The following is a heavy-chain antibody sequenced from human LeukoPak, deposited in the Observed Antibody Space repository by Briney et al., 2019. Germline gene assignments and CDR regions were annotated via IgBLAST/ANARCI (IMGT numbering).Heavy chain of an antibody. J-gene: IGHJ4*02. V-gene: IGHV1-2*02. CDR1: GYTFTGYY. Sequence: ASVKVSCKASGYTFTGYYMHWVRQAPGQGLEWMGWINPNSGGTNYAQKFRGRVTMTRDTSISTAYMGLSRLRSDDTAVYYCARDLMGTIAVAEMGEIDYWGQGTLVTVSS. D-gene: IGHD6-19*01. CDR2: INPNSGGT. CDR3: ARDLMGTIAVAEMGEIDY.